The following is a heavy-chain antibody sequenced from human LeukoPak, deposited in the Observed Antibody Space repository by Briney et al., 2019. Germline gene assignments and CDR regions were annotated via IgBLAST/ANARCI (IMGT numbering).Heavy chain of an antibody. CDR2: IYSGGST. V-gene: IGHV3-66*01. Sequence: GGSLRLSCAVSGFSVSSNYMSWVRQAPGKGLEWVSVIYSGGSTYYADSVKGRFTISRDNSKNTLYLQMNSLRAEDTAVNYCARGRRITIFGVVIGPFDYWGQGTLVTVSS. J-gene: IGHJ4*02. CDR3: ARGRRITIFGVVIGPFDY. CDR1: GFSVSSNY. D-gene: IGHD3-3*01.